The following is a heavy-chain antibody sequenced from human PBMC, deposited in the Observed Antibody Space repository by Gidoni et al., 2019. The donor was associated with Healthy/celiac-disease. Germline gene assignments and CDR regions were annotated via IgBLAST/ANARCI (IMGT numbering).Heavy chain of an antibody. Sequence: QVQLVQSGAEVKKPGASVKVSCKASGYTFTSYAMHWVRQAPGQWLEWMGWINAGNGNTKYSQKFQGRVTITRDTSASTAYMELSSLRSEDTAVYYCARDPMVRGVKRGDYYYGMDVWGQGTTVTVSS. D-gene: IGHD3-10*01. CDR1: GYTFTSYA. CDR2: INAGNGNT. CDR3: ARDPMVRGVKRGDYYYGMDV. J-gene: IGHJ6*02. V-gene: IGHV1-3*01.